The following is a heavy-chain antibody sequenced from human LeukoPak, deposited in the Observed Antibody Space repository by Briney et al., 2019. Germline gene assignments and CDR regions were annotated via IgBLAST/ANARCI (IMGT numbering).Heavy chain of an antibody. D-gene: IGHD1-26*01. CDR1: VFTFSSYS. J-gene: IGHJ4*02. Sequence: GGSLRLSCAASVFTFSSYSMHWVRQAPCKGLEWVAVISYDGSNKYYADSVKGRFTISRDNSKNTLYLQMNSLRAEDTAVYYCARDRVGATDYFDYWGQGTLVTVSS. CDR3: ARDRVGATDYFDY. V-gene: IGHV3-30-3*01. CDR2: ISYDGSNK.